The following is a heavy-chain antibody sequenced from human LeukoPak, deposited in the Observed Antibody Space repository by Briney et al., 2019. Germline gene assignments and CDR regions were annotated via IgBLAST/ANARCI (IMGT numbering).Heavy chain of an antibody. CDR2: ISGDAGST. CDR3: AKRASGSGTSLYYFDY. V-gene: IGHV3-43*02. D-gene: IGHD3-10*01. J-gene: IGHJ4*02. CDR1: GFTFDDYA. Sequence: GGSLRLSCVASGFTFDDYAMHWVRQAPGKGLEWVSLISGDAGSTYYADSVKGRFTISRDNSKNSLYLQMNSLRAEDTAVYYCAKRASGSGTSLYYFDYWGQGTLVTVSS.